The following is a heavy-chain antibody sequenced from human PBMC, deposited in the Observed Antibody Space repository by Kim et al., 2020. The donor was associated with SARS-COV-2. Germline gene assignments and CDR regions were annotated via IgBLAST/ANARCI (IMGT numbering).Heavy chain of an antibody. CDR3: AKSGSTSGSYPNWFDP. Sequence: GGSLRLSCAASGFTFDDYAMHWVRQAPGKGLEWVSGISWNSGSIGYADSVKGRFTISRDNAKNSLYLQMNSLRAEDTALYYCAKSGSTSGSYPNWFDPWGQGTLVTVSS. CDR1: GFTFDDYA. J-gene: IGHJ5*02. CDR2: ISWNSGSI. D-gene: IGHD3-10*01. V-gene: IGHV3-9*01.